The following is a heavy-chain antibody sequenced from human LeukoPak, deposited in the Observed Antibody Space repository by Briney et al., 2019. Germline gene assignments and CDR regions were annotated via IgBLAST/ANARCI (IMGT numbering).Heavy chain of an antibody. D-gene: IGHD6-6*01. CDR2: ISSSSSTI. Sequence: PGGSLRLSCAASGFTFSSYSMNWVRQAPGKGLEWVSYISSSSSTIYYADSVKGRLTISRDDAKNSLYLQMNSLRAEDTAVYYCAGEEGQLAAFDIWGQGTMVTVSS. J-gene: IGHJ3*02. CDR3: AGEEGQLAAFDI. CDR1: GFTFSSYS. V-gene: IGHV3-48*04.